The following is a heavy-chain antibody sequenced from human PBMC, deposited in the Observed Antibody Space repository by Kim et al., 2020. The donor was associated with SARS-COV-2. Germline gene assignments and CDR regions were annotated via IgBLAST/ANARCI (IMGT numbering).Heavy chain of an antibody. J-gene: IGHJ4*02. D-gene: IGHD4-17*01. V-gene: IGHV1-18*01. CDR3: ARGAYGDVSFDY. CDR2: T. Sequence: TKEEQKVQSRVVMTTDTSTNTAYIELWSLRSDDTAMYYCARGAYGDVSFDYWGQGTLVTVSS.